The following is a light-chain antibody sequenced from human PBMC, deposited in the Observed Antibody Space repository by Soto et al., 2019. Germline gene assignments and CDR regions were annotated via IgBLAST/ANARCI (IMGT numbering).Light chain of an antibody. CDR1: QSVSSSY. Sequence: EIVLTQSPGTLSLSPGERATLSCRASQSVSSSYLAWYQQKPGQAPMLLIYGASSRATGIPDRFSGSGSGTDFTLTISRLEPEDFAVYYCQQYGSSPWTVGQGTKVELK. V-gene: IGKV3-20*01. J-gene: IGKJ1*01. CDR2: GAS. CDR3: QQYGSSPWT.